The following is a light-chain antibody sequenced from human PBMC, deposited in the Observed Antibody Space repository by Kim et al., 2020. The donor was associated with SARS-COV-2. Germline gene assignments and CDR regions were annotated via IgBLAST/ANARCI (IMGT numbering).Light chain of an antibody. V-gene: IGKV1-39*01. CDR2: VAS. J-gene: IGKJ4*01. CDR1: QDIRTY. Sequence: ASLGDTVTTTCRASQDIRTYLNWYKQKTGKAPKHLFYVASTLQSGVPSRFSGSGSGADFTLTISSLQREDLATYPCQQSYLTPPTFGGGTKVDIK. CDR3: QQSYLTPPT.